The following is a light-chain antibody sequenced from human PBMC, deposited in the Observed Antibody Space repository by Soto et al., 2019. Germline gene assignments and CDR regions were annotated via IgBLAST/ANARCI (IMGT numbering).Light chain of an antibody. J-gene: IGLJ3*02. Sequence: QSALTQPASVSGSPGQSITISCTGTSSDVGGYDYVSWYQQHPGKAPKVIIYDVSDRPSGVSNRFSGSKSDNTASLTISGLQAEDEADYYCTSYTSSSTWVFGGGTQLTVL. CDR1: SSDVGGYDY. V-gene: IGLV2-14*01. CDR2: DVS. CDR3: TSYTSSSTWV.